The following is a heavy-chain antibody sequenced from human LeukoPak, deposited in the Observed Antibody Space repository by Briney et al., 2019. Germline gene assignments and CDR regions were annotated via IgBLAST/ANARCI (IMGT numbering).Heavy chain of an antibody. Sequence: GGSLRLSCAASGFTFSSYGMHWVRQAPGKGLEWVALLWYDGTDEYYADSVKGRFTISRDNSKSKLYLQMNSLRAEDTAVYYCASGLYCSGGKCYHRALDSWGQGTLVTVSS. V-gene: IGHV3-33*08. J-gene: IGHJ5*01. CDR3: ASGLYCSGGKCYHRALDS. D-gene: IGHD2-15*01. CDR2: LWYDGTDE. CDR1: GFTFSSYG.